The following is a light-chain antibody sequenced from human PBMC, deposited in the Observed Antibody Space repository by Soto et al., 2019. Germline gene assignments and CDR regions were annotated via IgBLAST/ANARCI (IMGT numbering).Light chain of an antibody. Sequence: EIVLTQSPGTLSLSPGERATLSCRASQSVSSNSLAWYQQKPGQAPRLLIYGASSRATDIPDRFSGSGSGTDFTLTSSRLEPEDYAVYFCQEYGISPWTFGQGTKGEIK. CDR2: GAS. CDR3: QEYGISPWT. CDR1: QSVSSNS. V-gene: IGKV3-20*01. J-gene: IGKJ1*01.